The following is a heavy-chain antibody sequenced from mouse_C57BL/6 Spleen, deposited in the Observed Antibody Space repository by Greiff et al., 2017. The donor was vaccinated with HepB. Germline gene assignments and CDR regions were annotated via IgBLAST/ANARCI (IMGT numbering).Heavy chain of an antibody. CDR1: GYTFTSYW. D-gene: IGHD1-1*01. J-gene: IGHJ3*01. V-gene: IGHV1-69*01. Sequence: VQLQQPGAELVMPGASVKLSCKASGYTFTSYWMHWVKQRPGQGLEWIGEIDPSDSYTNYNQKFKGKSTLTVDKSSSTAYMQLSSLTSEDSAVYYCATIYYYGSSPFAYWGQGTLVTVSA. CDR3: ATIYYYGSSPFAY. CDR2: IDPSDSYT.